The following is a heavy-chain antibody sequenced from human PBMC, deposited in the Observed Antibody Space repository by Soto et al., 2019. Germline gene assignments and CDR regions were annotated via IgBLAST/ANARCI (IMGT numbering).Heavy chain of an antibody. D-gene: IGHD6-13*01. CDR3: AKESYSSSWFWLLDY. CDR2: ISGSGGST. Sequence: HPGGSLRLSCAASGFTFSSYAMSWVRQAPGKGLEWVSAISGSGGSTYYADSVKGRFTISRDNSKNTLYLQMNSLRAKDTAVYYCAKESYSSSWFWLLDYWGQGTLVTVSS. CDR1: GFTFSSYA. V-gene: IGHV3-23*01. J-gene: IGHJ4*02.